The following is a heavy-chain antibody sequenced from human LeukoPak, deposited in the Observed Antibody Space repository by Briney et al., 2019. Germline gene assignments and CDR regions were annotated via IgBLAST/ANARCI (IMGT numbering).Heavy chain of an antibody. J-gene: IGHJ4*02. D-gene: IGHD4-17*01. CDR2: ISDDGRSK. V-gene: IGHV3-30*18. Sequence: PGGSLRLSCAASGFSFISYGMHWVRQAPGKGLEWVGVISDDGRSKDYADSVKGRFTISGDNSNDTLYLQMNSLRDEDTAVYYCAKRPSDYGDYVSYFDYWGQGTLVTVSS. CDR1: GFSFISYG. CDR3: AKRPSDYGDYVSYFDY.